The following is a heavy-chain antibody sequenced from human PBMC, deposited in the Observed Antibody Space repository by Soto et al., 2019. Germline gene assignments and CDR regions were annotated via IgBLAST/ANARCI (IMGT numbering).Heavy chain of an antibody. D-gene: IGHD6-19*01. V-gene: IGHV2-70*04. J-gene: IGHJ4*02. Sequence: SGPTLVNPTQTLTLTCTFSGFSLSTSGMRVSWIRQPPGKALEWLARTDWDDDKFYSTSLKTRLTISKDTSKNQVVLTMTNMDPVDTATYYCARIAVAGTHFDYWGQGTLVTVSS. CDR2: TDWDDDK. CDR1: GFSLSTSGMR. CDR3: ARIAVAGTHFDY.